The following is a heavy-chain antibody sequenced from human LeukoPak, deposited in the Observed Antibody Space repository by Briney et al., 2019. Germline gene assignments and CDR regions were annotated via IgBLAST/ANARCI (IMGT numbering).Heavy chain of an antibody. CDR3: AKPAPGDPPIHLDY. J-gene: IGHJ4*02. V-gene: IGHV3-48*01. D-gene: IGHD2-21*02. Sequence: GGSLRLSCAASGFTFSSYSMNWVRQAPGKGLEWVSYISSSSSTIYYADSVKGRFTISRDNAKNSLYLQMNSLRAEDTAVYYCAKPAPGDPPIHLDYWGQGTLVTVSS. CDR1: GFTFSSYS. CDR2: ISSSSSTI.